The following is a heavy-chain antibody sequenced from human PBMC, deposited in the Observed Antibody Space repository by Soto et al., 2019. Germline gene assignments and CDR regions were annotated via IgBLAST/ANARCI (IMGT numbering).Heavy chain of an antibody. CDR1: GDSISSGDYY. J-gene: IGHJ6*02. V-gene: IGHV4-30-4*02. Sequence: SETLSLTCTVSGDSISSGDYYWNWIRQPPGKGLEWIGLIYYSGSTYYNPSLESRVTISVDTSKNQFSLKLSSVTAADTAVYYCARESYYDFWSGYYPPSDGMDVWGQGTTVT. D-gene: IGHD3-3*01. CDR2: IYYSGST. CDR3: ARESYYDFWSGYYPPSDGMDV.